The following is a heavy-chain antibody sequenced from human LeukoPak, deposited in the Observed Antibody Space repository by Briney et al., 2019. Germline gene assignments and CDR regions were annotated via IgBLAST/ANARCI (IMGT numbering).Heavy chain of an antibody. V-gene: IGHV3-64*01. CDR2: ISSNGGST. J-gene: IGHJ6*02. D-gene: IGHD3-10*01. CDR1: GFTFNSYA. Sequence: GGSLRLSCAASGFTFNSYAMHWVRQAPGKGLEYVSAISSNGGSTYYANSVKGRFTISRDNSKNTLYLQMGSLRAEDMAVYYCARGGAYGGLSCYYGMDVWGQGTTVTVFS. CDR3: ARGGAYGGLSCYYGMDV.